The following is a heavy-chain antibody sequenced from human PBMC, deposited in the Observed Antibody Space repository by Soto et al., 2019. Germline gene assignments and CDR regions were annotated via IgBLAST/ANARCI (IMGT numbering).Heavy chain of an antibody. Sequence: QVQLVQSGAGVRKPGSSVKVSCEASVRPFSTNALSWVRQAPGQGLEWIGGIIFVFNTSNYAQKFQGRVTIIADASTRTVYLELRSLTSDDTAVYYCARENGGTYNGAFDLWGQGTMVTVSS. D-gene: IGHD1-26*01. CDR2: IIFVFNTS. V-gene: IGHV1-69*01. J-gene: IGHJ3*01. CDR3: ARENGGTYNGAFDL. CDR1: VRPFSTNA.